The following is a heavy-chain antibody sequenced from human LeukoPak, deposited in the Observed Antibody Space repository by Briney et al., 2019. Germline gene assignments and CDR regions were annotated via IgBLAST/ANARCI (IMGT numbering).Heavy chain of an antibody. J-gene: IGHJ4*02. CDR2: MNPNSGNT. CDR1: GDTFTSYD. Sequence: GASVKVSCKASGDTFTSYDINWVRQAPGQGLEWMGWMNPNSGNTGYAQRFQGRVTMTRDTSISTAYMQLSSLRLEDTAVYYCARGNPYCSGASCYNYWGQGTLVTVSS. D-gene: IGHD2-2*02. V-gene: IGHV1-8*02. CDR3: ARGNPYCSGASCYNY.